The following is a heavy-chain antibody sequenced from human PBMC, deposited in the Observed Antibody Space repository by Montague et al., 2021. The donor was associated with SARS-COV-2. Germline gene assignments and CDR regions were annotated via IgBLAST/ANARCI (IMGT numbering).Heavy chain of an antibody. V-gene: IGHV4-59*08. J-gene: IGHJ4*02. CDR2: VLYNKGT. CDR3: VRHPHDDGLNGPPDF. D-gene: IGHD3-9*01. Sequence: SETLSLTCTVSGVSVTDYYWSWIRQPPGKGLEWVGDVLYNKGTNFNPSLKSRVAISVDTSKNQFSLRLTPVTAADTALYYCVRHPHDDGLNGPPDFWDQGTLVTVS. CDR1: GVSVTDYY.